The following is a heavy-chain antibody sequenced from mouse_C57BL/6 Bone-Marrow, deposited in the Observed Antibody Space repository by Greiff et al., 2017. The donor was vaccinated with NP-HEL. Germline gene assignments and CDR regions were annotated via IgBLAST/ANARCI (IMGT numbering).Heavy chain of an antibody. CDR2: IRNKANNHAT. CDR1: GFTFSDAW. J-gene: IGHJ3*01. CDR3: TAPTGTGAWFAY. D-gene: IGHD4-1*02. V-gene: IGHV6-6*01. Sequence: EVKVEESGGGLVQPGGSMKLSCAASGFTFSDAWMDWVRQSPEKGLEWVAEIRNKANNHATYYAESVKGRFTISRDDSKSSVYLQMNSLRAEDTGIYYCTAPTGTGAWFAYWGQGTLVTVSA.